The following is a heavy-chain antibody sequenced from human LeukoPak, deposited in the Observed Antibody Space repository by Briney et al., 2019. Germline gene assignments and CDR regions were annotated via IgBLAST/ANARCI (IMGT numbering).Heavy chain of an antibody. CDR3: AKTGAPMGGY. J-gene: IGHJ4*02. CDR2: ISLSGST. V-gene: IGHV4-61*01. Sequence: PSETLSLTCTPSGGSLSGDNYYWSWIRQPPGKGLQWIAYISLSGSTNYNPSLKSRVTISLDTSKNQFSLRLTSVTAADTAVYYCAKTGAPMGGYWGQGTLVTVSS. D-gene: IGHD3-16*01. CDR1: GGSLSGDNYY.